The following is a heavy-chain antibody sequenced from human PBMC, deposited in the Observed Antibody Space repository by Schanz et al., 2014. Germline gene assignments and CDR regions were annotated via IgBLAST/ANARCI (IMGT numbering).Heavy chain of an antibody. CDR1: GFTFSSYS. CDR3: AREQIMAAAGLVDY. D-gene: IGHD6-13*01. J-gene: IGHJ4*01. V-gene: IGHV3-21*04. Sequence: EVQLVESGGGLVKPGGSPRLSCAASGFTFSSYSMNWVRQAPGKGLEWVSSISSSSSYIYYADSVKGRFTISRDNAKNSLYLQMNSLRAEDTAVYYCAREQIMAAAGLVDYWGHGTLVTVSS. CDR2: ISSSSSYI.